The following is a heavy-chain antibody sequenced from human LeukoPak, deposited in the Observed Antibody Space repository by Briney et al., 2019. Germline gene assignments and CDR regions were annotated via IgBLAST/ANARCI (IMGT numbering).Heavy chain of an antibody. CDR3: ARAGDKGAKDDIFFDL. CDR2: ISRSGSTK. D-gene: IGHD3-9*01. V-gene: IGHV3-11*04. CDR1: GFTFSDYN. Sequence: GGSLRLSCAASGFTFSDYNMRWIRQAPGKGLEWVSSISRSGSTKYYADSVKGRFTISRDNAKNSLFLQLNSLRAEDTAVYYCARAGDKGAKDDIFFDLWGQGTPVTVSS. J-gene: IGHJ4*02.